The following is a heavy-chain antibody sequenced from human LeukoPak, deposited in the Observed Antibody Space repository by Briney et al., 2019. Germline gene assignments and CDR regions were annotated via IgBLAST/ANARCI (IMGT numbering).Heavy chain of an antibody. V-gene: IGHV3-7*01. CDR2: IKQDGSEK. CDR1: EFTFSYYW. CDR3: ARASHYYYYMDV. J-gene: IGHJ6*03. Sequence: GGSLRPSCAASEFTFSYYWMSWVRQAPGKGLEWVANIKQDGSEKYYVDSVKGRFTISRDNAKNSLYLQMNSLRAEDTAVYYCARASHYYYYMDVWGKGTTVTVSS.